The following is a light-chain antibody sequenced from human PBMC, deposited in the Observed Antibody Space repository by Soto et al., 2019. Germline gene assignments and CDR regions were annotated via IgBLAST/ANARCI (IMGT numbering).Light chain of an antibody. CDR1: QGVSSSY. Sequence: EIVLTQFPGTLSLSPGERATLSCRASQGVSSSYLAWYQQKPSQPPRLLIYGASSRATGIPDRFSGSGSGTDFTLTITRLEPEDFAVYYCQHYRTSFGGGTKVEIK. J-gene: IGKJ4*01. CDR3: QHYRTS. CDR2: GAS. V-gene: IGKV3-20*01.